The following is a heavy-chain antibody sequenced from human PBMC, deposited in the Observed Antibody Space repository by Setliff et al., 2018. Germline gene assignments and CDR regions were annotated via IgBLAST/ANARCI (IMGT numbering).Heavy chain of an antibody. D-gene: IGHD5-12*01. J-gene: IGHJ6*02. Sequence: GGSLRLSCAASGFTFSSYAMSWVRQAPGKGLEWVSAISGSGGSTYYADSVKGRFTISRDNAKNTVFLEMNRLRAEDTALYYCARDVATIPHYYYGMDVWGQGTTVTVSS. V-gene: IGHV3-23*01. CDR3: ARDVATIPHYYYGMDV. CDR2: ISGSGGST. CDR1: GFTFSSYA.